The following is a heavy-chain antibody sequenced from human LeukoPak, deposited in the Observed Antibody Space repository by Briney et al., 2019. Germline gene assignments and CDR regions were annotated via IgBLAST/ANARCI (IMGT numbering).Heavy chain of an antibody. V-gene: IGHV4-34*01. J-gene: IGHJ6*02. D-gene: IGHD3-10*01. CDR3: ARGNYYGSGSYYKTLYYYYGTDV. Sequence: SETLSLTCAVYGGSFSGYYWSWIRQPPGKGLEWIGEINHSGSTNYNPSLKSRVTISVDTSKNQFSLKLSSVTAADTAVYYCARGNYYGSGSYYKTLYYYYGTDVWGQGTTVTVSS. CDR2: INHSGST. CDR1: GGSFSGYY.